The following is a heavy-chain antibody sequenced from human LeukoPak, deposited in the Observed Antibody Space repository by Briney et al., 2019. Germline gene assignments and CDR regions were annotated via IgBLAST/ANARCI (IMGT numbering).Heavy chain of an antibody. V-gene: IGHV3-74*01. CDR3: ARGGRGTYLNDY. Sequence: GGSLRLSCAASGFTFSSYWMHWVRQAPAKGLVWVSRIKFDESATNYADSVKGRFTISRDNDRNTVYLQMNSLRGEDTAVYYCARGGRGTYLNDYWGQGTLVTVSS. CDR2: IKFDESAT. CDR1: GFTFSSYW. J-gene: IGHJ4*02. D-gene: IGHD1-26*01.